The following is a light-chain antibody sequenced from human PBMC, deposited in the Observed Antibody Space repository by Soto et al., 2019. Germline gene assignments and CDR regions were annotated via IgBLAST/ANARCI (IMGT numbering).Light chain of an antibody. V-gene: IGLV7-46*01. Sequence: QAVVTQEPSLTVSPGGTVTLTCASSTGAVTSGRYPYWFQQKPGQAPGTLIYDTNNKHSRTPARFSGSLLGGKASLTLSGAQPEDEAEYYCSLAASGGLVVFGGGTKLTVL. CDR2: DTN. CDR3: SLAASGGLVV. J-gene: IGLJ2*01. CDR1: TGAVTSGRY.